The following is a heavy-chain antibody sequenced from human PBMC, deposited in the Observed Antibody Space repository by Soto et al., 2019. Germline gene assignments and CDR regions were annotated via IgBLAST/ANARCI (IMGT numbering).Heavy chain of an antibody. J-gene: IGHJ4*02. D-gene: IGHD5-12*01. CDR2: ITSGGSYI. CDR3: ARAGYEVFYFDY. V-gene: IGHV3-21*01. Sequence: EVQLVESGGGLVKPGGSLSLSCAASGFIFSNYDMNCVRQPPGKGLEWVSSITSGGSYIYYADSVNGSFTISRDNAKNSLYLKMNSLRDEDTAVYYCARAGYEVFYFDYWGQGTLVTVSS. CDR1: GFIFSNYD.